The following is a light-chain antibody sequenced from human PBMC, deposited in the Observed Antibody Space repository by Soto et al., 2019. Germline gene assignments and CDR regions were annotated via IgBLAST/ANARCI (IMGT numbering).Light chain of an antibody. CDR3: CSYATPSQ. Sequence: QSALAQPASVSGSPGQSITISCTGTTSDVGSYNLVSWYQQHPGKAPKLIIYEVSERPSGVSTRFSGSKSGNMASLTISGLQAEDEAEYYCCSYATPSQFGGGTKVTVL. J-gene: IGLJ2*01. CDR2: EVS. V-gene: IGLV2-23*02. CDR1: TSDVGSYNL.